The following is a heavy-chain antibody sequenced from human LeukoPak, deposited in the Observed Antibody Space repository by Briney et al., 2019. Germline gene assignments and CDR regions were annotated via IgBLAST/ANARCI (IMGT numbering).Heavy chain of an antibody. CDR3: AVWFGELLS. D-gene: IGHD3-10*01. CDR2: IYYSGST. V-gene: IGHV4-59*12. Sequence: PSETLSLTCTVSGGSISSYYWSWIRQPPGKGLEWIGYIYYSGSTNYNPSLKSRVTISVDTSKNQFSLQLNSVTPEDTAVYYCAVWFGELLSWGQGTLVTVSS. CDR1: GGSISSYY. J-gene: IGHJ4*02.